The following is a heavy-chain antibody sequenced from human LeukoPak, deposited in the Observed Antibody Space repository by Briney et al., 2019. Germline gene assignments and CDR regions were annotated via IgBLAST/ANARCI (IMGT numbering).Heavy chain of an antibody. D-gene: IGHD3-16*01. V-gene: IGHV5-51*01. J-gene: IGHJ5*02. CDR1: GYIFTNYW. CDR2: IYPGDSDT. CDR3: AIFDFLFGEIDNWFDP. Sequence: GESLKISCRGYGYIFTNYWIGWVRQMPGKGLEWMGIIYPGDSDTRYSPSFQGQVTISADKSISTAYLQWSSLKASDTAMYYCAIFDFLFGEIDNWFDPWGQGTQVTVSS.